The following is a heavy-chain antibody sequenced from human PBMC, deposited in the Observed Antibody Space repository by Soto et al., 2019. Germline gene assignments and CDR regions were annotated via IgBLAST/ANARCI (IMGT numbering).Heavy chain of an antibody. CDR3: ARQPAEYYDILTGYNWFDP. Sequence: LSLTCTVSGGSISSSSYYWGWIRQPPGKGLEWIGSIYYSGSTYYNPSLKSRVTISVDTSKNQFSLKLSSVTAADTAVYYCARQPAEYYDILTGYNWFDPWGQGTLVTVSS. CDR1: GGSISSSSYY. D-gene: IGHD3-9*01. V-gene: IGHV4-39*01. J-gene: IGHJ5*02. CDR2: IYYSGST.